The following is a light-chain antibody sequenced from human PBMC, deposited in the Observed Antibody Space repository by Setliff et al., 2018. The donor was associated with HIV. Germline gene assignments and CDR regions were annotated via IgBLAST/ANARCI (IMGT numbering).Light chain of an antibody. CDR3: SSYTSSGSYV. CDR1: SSDIGAYNY. J-gene: IGLJ1*01. V-gene: IGLV2-14*01. CDR2: DVS. Sequence: QSVLTQPASVSGSPGQSITISCTGTSSDIGAYNYVSWYQQHPGKAPKLMIYDVSSRPSGVSNRFSGSKSGNTASLTISGLQAEDEADYYCSSYTSSGSYVFGTGTKVTVL.